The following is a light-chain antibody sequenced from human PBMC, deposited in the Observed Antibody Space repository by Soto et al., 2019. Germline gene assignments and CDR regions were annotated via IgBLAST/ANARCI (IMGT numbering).Light chain of an antibody. Sequence: DIQMTQSASTLSASVSYRATITCRASQIISSWLAWYQQKPGKAPRLLIYAASTLQSGVPSRFSGSGSGTEFTLTISSLQPEDFATYYCQQLNSYPLTFGGGTKVDIK. CDR3: QQLNSYPLT. J-gene: IGKJ4*01. CDR2: AAS. CDR1: QIISSW. V-gene: IGKV1-9*01.